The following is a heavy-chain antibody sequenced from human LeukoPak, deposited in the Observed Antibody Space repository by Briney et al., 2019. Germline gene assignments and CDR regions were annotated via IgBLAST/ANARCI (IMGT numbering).Heavy chain of an antibody. CDR1: GYTLTELS. Sequence: ASVKVSCKVSGYTLTELSMHWVRQAPGKGLEWVGGFDPEDGETIYAQKFQGRVTMTEDTSTDTAYMELSSLRSEDTAVYYCATASSYSSSWYSIDRYYYYYMDVWGKGTTVTVSS. J-gene: IGHJ6*03. CDR2: FDPEDGET. CDR3: ATASSYSSSWYSIDRYYYYYMDV. D-gene: IGHD6-13*01. V-gene: IGHV1-24*01.